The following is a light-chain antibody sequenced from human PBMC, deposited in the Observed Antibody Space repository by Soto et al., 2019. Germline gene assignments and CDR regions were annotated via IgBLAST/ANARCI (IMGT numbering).Light chain of an antibody. CDR1: QSVSSN. CDR2: GAS. V-gene: IGKV3-15*01. J-gene: IGKJ1*01. Sequence: EIVMTQSPATLSVSPGERATLSCRASQSVSSNLAWYQQQPGQAPRLLIYGASTRATGIPARFSGSRSGTEFTLTISSLQSEDFAVYYCQQYNNWPRTFGQGTRLEIK. CDR3: QQYNNWPRT.